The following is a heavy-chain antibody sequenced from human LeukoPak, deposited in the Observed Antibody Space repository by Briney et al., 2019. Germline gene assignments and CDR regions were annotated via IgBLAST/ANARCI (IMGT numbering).Heavy chain of an antibody. D-gene: IGHD3-9*01. V-gene: IGHV3-48*01. CDR1: GFTFSSYS. CDR2: ISSNSSTI. J-gene: IGHJ3*02. Sequence: GGSLRLSCAASGFTFSSYSMNWVRQAPGKGLEWVSYISSNSSTIYYADSVKGRFTISRDNAKNSLYLQMNSLRAEDTAVYYCAEGPYYDILTGYSSDAFHIWGQGTVVTVSS. CDR3: AEGPYYDILTGYSSDAFHI.